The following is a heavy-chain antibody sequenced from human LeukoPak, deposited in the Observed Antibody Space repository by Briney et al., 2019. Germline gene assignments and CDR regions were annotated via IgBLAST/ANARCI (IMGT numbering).Heavy chain of an antibody. CDR1: GATFSIYA. J-gene: IGHJ1*01. CDR3: ARQSG. CDR2: IIPIIGRA. Sequence: ASVKVTCKASGATFSIYAISWVRQAPGQGHEWMGRIIPIIGRANYAQKFQGRVTITTDDSTSTAYEERTRLSTEDTAVHNGARQSGGGQGFLVTDPS. D-gene: IGHD3-10*01. V-gene: IGHV1-69*05.